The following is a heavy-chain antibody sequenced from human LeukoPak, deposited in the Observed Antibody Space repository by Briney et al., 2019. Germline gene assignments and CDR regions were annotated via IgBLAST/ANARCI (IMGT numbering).Heavy chain of an antibody. V-gene: IGHV3-20*04. D-gene: IGHD2-2*01. CDR1: GFTFDDYG. CDR2: INWNGGST. Sequence: GGSLRLSCAASGFTFDDYGMRWVRQAPGKGLEWVSGINWNGGSTGYADSVKGRFTISRDNAKNSLYLQMNSLRAEDTALYYLAQDQREVVPAAIVYYYYYMDVWGKGTTVTVSS. CDR3: AQDQREVVPAAIVYYYYYMDV. J-gene: IGHJ6*03.